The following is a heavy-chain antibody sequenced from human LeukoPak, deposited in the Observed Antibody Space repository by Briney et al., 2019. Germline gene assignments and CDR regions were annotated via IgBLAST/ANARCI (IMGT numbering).Heavy chain of an antibody. Sequence: SETLPLTCSVSGGSISSNYWSWIRQPAGKGLEWIGRIYTSGSTKYNPSLKSRVTMSVDTSKNQFSLKLSSVTSTDTAVYYCAREWNPSGWVDYFDSWGQGTLVTVSS. D-gene: IGHD1-1*01. CDR1: GGSISSNY. J-gene: IGHJ4*02. V-gene: IGHV4-4*07. CDR3: AREWNPSGWVDYFDS. CDR2: IYTSGST.